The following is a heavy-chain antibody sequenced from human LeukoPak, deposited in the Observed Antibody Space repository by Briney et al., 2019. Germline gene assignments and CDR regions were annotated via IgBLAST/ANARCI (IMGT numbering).Heavy chain of an antibody. V-gene: IGHV1-2*02. Sequence: ASVKASCKASGYTFTGYYMHWVRQAPGQGLEWMGWINPNSGGTNYAQKFQGRVTMTRDTSISTAYMELSRLRSDDTAVYYCARANDILTGYPPYYFDYWGQGTLVTVSS. CDR1: GYTFTGYY. J-gene: IGHJ4*02. CDR3: ARANDILTGYPPYYFDY. D-gene: IGHD3-9*01. CDR2: INPNSGGT.